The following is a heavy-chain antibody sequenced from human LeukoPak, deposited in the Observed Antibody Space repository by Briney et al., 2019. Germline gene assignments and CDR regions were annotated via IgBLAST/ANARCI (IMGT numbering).Heavy chain of an antibody. V-gene: IGHV1-18*01. CDR1: GYTFTSYG. Sequence: LRASVKVSCKASGYTFTSYGISWVRQAPGQGLEWMGWISAYNGNTNYAQKLQGRVTMTTDTSTSTAYMELRSLRSDDTAVYYCARDLGVLRFLEGPSWFDPWGQGTLVTVSS. D-gene: IGHD3-3*01. CDR2: ISAYNGNT. J-gene: IGHJ5*02. CDR3: ARDLGVLRFLEGPSWFDP.